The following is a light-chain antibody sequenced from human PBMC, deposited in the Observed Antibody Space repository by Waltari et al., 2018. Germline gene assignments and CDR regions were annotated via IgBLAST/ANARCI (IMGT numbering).Light chain of an antibody. V-gene: IGLV3-1*01. CDR1: HLGDKY. CDR2: QDS. CDR3: QAWDSSTAHVV. J-gene: IGLJ2*01. Sequence: SYELTQPPSVSVSPGQTASITCSGDHLGDKYACWYQQKPGPSPVLVIYQDSKRPSGIPERFSGSNSGNTATLTISGTRAMDEADDYCQAWDSSTAHVVFGGGTKLTVL.